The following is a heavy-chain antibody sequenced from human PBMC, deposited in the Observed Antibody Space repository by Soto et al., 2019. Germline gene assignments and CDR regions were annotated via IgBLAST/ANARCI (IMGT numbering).Heavy chain of an antibody. V-gene: IGHV1-8*01. CDR1: GYTFTSYD. Sequence: QVQLVQSGAEVKKPGASVKVSCKASGYTFTSYDINWVRQATGQGLEWMGWMNPNSGNTGYAQKFQGRVTMTRNTSQSTAYMELGSLRTEDPAVDLRAREKTPYGMEGWGQGTTVTVSS. CDR2: MNPNSGNT. CDR3: AREKTPYGMEG. J-gene: IGHJ6*02.